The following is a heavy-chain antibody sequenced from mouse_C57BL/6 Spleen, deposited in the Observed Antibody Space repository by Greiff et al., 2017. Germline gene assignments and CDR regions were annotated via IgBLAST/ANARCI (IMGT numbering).Heavy chain of an antibody. CDR3: ARILLGAMDY. CDR2: IYPGDGDT. Sequence: VQLQQSGPELVKPGASVKISCKASGYAFSSSWMNWVKQRPGKGLEWIGRIYPGDGDTNYNGKFKGKATLTADKSSSTAYMQLSSLTSEDSAVYFCARILLGAMDYWGQGTSVTVSS. CDR1: GYAFSSSW. D-gene: IGHD3-1*01. V-gene: IGHV1-82*01. J-gene: IGHJ4*01.